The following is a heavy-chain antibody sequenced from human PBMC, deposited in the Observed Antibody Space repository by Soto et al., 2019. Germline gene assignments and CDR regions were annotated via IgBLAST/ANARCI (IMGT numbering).Heavy chain of an antibody. CDR3: ARVVLSITRGAFDA. V-gene: IGHV4-4*02. Sequence: QVQLQESGPGLVKPSGTLSLTCAVSGGSISSSHWWTWVRQSPGKGLEYIGEISHSGTSNSNPSLKRRGTLAVDRSKNHFSRTLTAVTAADTAVYYCARVVLSITRGAFDAWGQGTPVIVSS. J-gene: IGHJ3*01. CDR2: ISHSGTS. D-gene: IGHD1-20*01. CDR1: GGSISSSHW.